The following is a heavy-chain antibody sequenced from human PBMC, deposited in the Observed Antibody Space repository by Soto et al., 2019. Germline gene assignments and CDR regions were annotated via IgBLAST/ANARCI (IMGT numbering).Heavy chain of an antibody. Sequence: ASVPVAFHAAGSTFPSYGIILVRQAPGQGLEWMGWISAYNGNTNYAQKLQGRVTMTTDTSTSTAYMELRSLRSDDTAVYYCARDRLTIFGVVTHKFNWFDPWGQGTLVTVSS. J-gene: IGHJ5*02. D-gene: IGHD3-3*01. CDR2: ISAYNGNT. V-gene: IGHV1-18*01. CDR1: GSTFPSYG. CDR3: ARDRLTIFGVVTHKFNWFDP.